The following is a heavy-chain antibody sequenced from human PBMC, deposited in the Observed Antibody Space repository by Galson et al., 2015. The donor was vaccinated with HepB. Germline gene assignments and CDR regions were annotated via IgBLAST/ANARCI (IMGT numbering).Heavy chain of an antibody. Sequence: SLRLSCAASGLTFSSYWMSWVRQAPGKGLEWVASIKPDGSERYYVDSVKGRFTISRDNANNSLFVQMNSLRAEDTAVYYCARGHLEFAYWGQGTLVTVSS. V-gene: IGHV3-7*01. CDR2: IKPDGSER. CDR1: GLTFSSYW. CDR3: ARGHLEFAY. J-gene: IGHJ4*02.